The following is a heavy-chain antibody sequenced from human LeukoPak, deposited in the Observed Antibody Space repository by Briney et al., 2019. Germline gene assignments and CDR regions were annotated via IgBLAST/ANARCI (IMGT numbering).Heavy chain of an antibody. CDR2: IYPGDSDT. Sequence: GESLKISCKGSGYSFTSYWIGWVRQMPGKGLEWMGIIYPGDSDTRYSPSFQGQVTISADKSISTAYLQWSSLKASDTAMYYCARQQVGYSGIYRGEFAFYIWGQGTMVTVSS. CDR3: ARQQVGYSGIYRGEFAFYI. D-gene: IGHD1-26*01. V-gene: IGHV5-51*01. CDR1: GYSFTSYW. J-gene: IGHJ3*02.